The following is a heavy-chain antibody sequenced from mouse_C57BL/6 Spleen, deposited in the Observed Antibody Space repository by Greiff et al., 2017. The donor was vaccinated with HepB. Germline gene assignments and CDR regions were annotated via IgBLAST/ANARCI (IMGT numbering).Heavy chain of an antibody. CDR3: TTGTTVVARARFAY. Sequence: DVKLVESGAELVRPGASVKLSCTASGFNIKDYYMHWVKQRPEQGLEWIGRIDPEDGDTEYAPKFQGKATMTADTSSNTAYLQLSSLTSEDTAVYYCTTGTTVVARARFAYWGQGTLVTVSA. CDR2: IDPEDGDT. V-gene: IGHV14-1*01. D-gene: IGHD1-1*01. CDR1: GFNIKDYY. J-gene: IGHJ3*01.